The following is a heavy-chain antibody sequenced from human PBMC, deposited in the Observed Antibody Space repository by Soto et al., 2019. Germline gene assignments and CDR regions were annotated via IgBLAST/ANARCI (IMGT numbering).Heavy chain of an antibody. V-gene: IGHV3-30*18. Sequence: PXVSLKLSCAASGFNFSSFGMHGVLQAPGKGLEWVALMSYDGSSKYYQDSLKGRFTISRDKSKNTLYLQMSSLRVEDTAVYYCAKDRGWSSADLEYWGQGTLVTVSS. CDR2: MSYDGSSK. CDR3: AKDRGWSSADLEY. D-gene: IGHD6-19*01. J-gene: IGHJ4*02. CDR1: GFNFSSFG.